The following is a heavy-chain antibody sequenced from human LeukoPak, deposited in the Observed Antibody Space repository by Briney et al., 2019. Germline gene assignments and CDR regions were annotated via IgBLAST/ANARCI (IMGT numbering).Heavy chain of an antibody. CDR2: ITYDGSDK. J-gene: IGHJ5*02. CDR1: GFTFSSYG. V-gene: IGHV3-30*19. CDR3: ARNRGYTNDYDSFDP. Sequence: PGGSLRLSCAASGFTFSSYGMYWVRQAPGKGLECVAFITYDGSDKYYADSVKGRFTISRDNSRDTLYLQMNSLRGEDTAIYYCARNRGYTNDYDSFDPWGQGTLVTVSS. D-gene: IGHD5-18*01.